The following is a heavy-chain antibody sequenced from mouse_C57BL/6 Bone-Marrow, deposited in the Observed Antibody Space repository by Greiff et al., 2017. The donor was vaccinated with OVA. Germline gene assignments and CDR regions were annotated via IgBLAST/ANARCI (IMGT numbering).Heavy chain of an antibody. V-gene: IGHV3-5*01. J-gene: IGHJ2*01. Sequence: EVKLQESGPGLVKPSQTVFLTCTVTGISITTGNYRWSWIRQFPGNKLEWIGYIYYSGTITYNPSLTSRTTITRDTPKNQFFLEMNSLTAEDTATYYCAREGGLYYFDYWGQGTTLTVSS. CDR3: AREGGLYYFDY. D-gene: IGHD3-1*01. CDR2: IYYSGTI. CDR1: GISITTGNYR.